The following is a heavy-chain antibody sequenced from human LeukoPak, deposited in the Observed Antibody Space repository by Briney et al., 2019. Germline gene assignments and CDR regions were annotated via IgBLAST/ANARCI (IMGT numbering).Heavy chain of an antibody. Sequence: GGSLRLSCAASGFTFDDHTMHWVRQAPGKGLEWVSLISWDGGSTYYADSVKGRFTISRDNSKNSLYLQMNSLRTEDTALYYCAKATRYSDYYMDVWGKGTTVTVSS. CDR1: GFTFDDHT. V-gene: IGHV3-43*01. D-gene: IGHD2-15*01. CDR3: AKATRYSDYYMDV. J-gene: IGHJ6*03. CDR2: ISWDGGST.